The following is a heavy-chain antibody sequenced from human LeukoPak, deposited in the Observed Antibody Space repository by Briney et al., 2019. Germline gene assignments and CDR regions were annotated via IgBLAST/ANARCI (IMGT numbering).Heavy chain of an antibody. J-gene: IGHJ1*01. D-gene: IGHD3-22*01. CDR1: GFTFTLSW. V-gene: IGHV3-7*01. Sequence: GGSLTLSCAASGFTFTLSWMTWVRQAPGRGLEWVANINKEGNRKYYVDSVKGRFAISRDNANNSMLLQMASLRAEDASVYFCARDAGWGYYDLWGQGTPVTVSS. CDR2: INKEGNRK. CDR3: ARDAGWGYYDL.